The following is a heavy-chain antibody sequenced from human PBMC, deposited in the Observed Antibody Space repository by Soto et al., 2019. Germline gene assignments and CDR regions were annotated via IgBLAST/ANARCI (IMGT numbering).Heavy chain of an antibody. V-gene: IGHV4-59*12. CDR1: GSSITSYY. D-gene: IGHD3-22*01. J-gene: IGHJ5*02. CDR2: IYDNGIT. Sequence: QVVLQESGPGLVKPSETLSLTCSVSGSSITSYYWSWVRQPPGKGLEWIGYIYDNGITSQNPSLKIRVTISADTSQNQFSLKLASVTGADTAVYYCARTYDSNGYANECLSWGQGILVTVTS. CDR3: ARTYDSNGYANECLS.